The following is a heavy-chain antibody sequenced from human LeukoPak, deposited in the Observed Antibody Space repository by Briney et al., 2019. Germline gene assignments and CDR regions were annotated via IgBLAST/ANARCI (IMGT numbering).Heavy chain of an antibody. CDR1: GFTFSTYS. CDR2: ISTSSSYI. J-gene: IGHJ4*02. CDR3: AKTSAAAGTGY. D-gene: IGHD6-13*01. Sequence: GGSLRLSCAASGFTFSTYSMNWVRQAPGKGLEWVSCISTSSSYIYYADSVKGRFTISRDNAKNSLYLQMNSLRAEDTAVYYCAKTSAAAGTGYWGQGTLVTVSS. V-gene: IGHV3-21*01.